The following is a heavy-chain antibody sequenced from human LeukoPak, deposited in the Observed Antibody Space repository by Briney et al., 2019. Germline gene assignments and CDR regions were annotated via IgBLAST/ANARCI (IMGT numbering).Heavy chain of an antibody. CDR3: AKGYHDSSGYYYDY. CDR2: IRYDGSNK. V-gene: IGHV3-30*02. CDR1: GFTFSSYG. D-gene: IGHD3-22*01. Sequence: PGGSLRLSCAASGFTFSSYGMHWVRQALGKGLEWVAFIRYDGSNKYYVDSVKGRFTISRDNSKNTLYLQMNSLRAEDTAMYYCAKGYHDSSGYYYDYWGQGNLATVSS. J-gene: IGHJ4*02.